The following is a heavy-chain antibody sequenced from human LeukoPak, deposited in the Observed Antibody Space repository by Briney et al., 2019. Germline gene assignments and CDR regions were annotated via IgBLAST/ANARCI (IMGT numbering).Heavy chain of an antibody. CDR3: ASSGSYRFDY. J-gene: IGHJ4*02. CDR1: GFTFSSYA. V-gene: IGHV3-30*04. D-gene: IGHD1-26*01. Sequence: GGSLRLSCAASGFTFSSYAMHWVRQAPGKGLEWVAVISYDGSNKYYADSVKGRFTISRDNSKNTLYLQMNSLRDEDTAVYYCASSGSYRFDYWGQGTLVTVSS. CDR2: ISYDGSNK.